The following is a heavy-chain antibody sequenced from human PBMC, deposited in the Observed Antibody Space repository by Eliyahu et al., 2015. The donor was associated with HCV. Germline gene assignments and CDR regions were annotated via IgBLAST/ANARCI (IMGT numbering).Heavy chain of an antibody. CDR2: INQVGTDA. V-gene: IGHV3-7*01. Sequence: EVQLVESGGGLVQPGGSLXLSCAXSGLTFSDQWMNWVRQAPGKGLEWVATINQVGTDAFYVDSVKGRFTISRDNAKNSLYLQMNNLRDEDAALYYCARHLRESSGSNWGQGTLVTVSP. CDR3: ARHLRESSGSN. CDR1: GLTFSDQW. D-gene: IGHD1-26*01. J-gene: IGHJ1*01.